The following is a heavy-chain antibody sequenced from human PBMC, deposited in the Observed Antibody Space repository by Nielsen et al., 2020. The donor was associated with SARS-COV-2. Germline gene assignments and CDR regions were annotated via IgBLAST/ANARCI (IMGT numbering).Heavy chain of an antibody. J-gene: IGHJ4*02. CDR1: GFTFSSYG. D-gene: IGHD6-13*01. CDR3: AKDAAADPFDY. CDR2: ISCDGSNK. V-gene: IGHV3-30*18. Sequence: GESLKISCAASGFTFSSYGMHWVRQAPGKGLEWVAVISCDGSNKYYADSVKGRFTISRDNSKNTLYLQMNSLRAEDTAVYYCAKDAAADPFDYWGQGTLVTVSS.